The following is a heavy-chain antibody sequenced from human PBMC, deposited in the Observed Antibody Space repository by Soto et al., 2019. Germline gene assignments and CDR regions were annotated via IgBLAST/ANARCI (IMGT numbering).Heavy chain of an antibody. Sequence: SETLSLTCAVSGYSVRNGYYWGWIRQPPGKGLEWIGTIYHSGSTYYNPSLKSRVTISVDASENHFSLKLSSVTAADTAVYYCARVGPYCGGDCYSPPPWGQGTLVTVSS. CDR3: ARVGPYCGGDCYSPPP. D-gene: IGHD2-21*02. J-gene: IGHJ5*02. CDR1: GYSVRNGYY. V-gene: IGHV4-38-2*01. CDR2: IYHSGST.